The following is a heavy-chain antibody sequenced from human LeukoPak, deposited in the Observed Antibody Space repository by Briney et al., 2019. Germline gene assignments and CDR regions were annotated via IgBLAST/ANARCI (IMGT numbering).Heavy chain of an antibody. CDR2: ITPIFGTA. D-gene: IGHD2-21*02. CDR1: GGTFSSYA. CDR3: ARGRYCGGDCYSSFDY. J-gene: IGHJ4*02. V-gene: IGHV1-69*01. Sequence: ASVKVSCKDSGGTFSSYAISWVRQAPGQGLEWMGGITPIFGTANYAQKFQGRVTITADESTSTAYMELSSLRSEDTAVYYCARGRYCGGDCYSSFDYWGQGTLVTVSS.